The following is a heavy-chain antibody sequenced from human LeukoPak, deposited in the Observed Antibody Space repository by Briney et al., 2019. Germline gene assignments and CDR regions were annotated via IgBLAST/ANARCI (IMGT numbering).Heavy chain of an antibody. V-gene: IGHV3-30*03. J-gene: IGHJ4*02. D-gene: IGHD6-13*01. CDR2: ISYDGSNK. Sequence: PGGSLRLSCAASGFSFSSYSMNWVRQAPGKGLEWVAVISYDGSNKYYADSVKGRFTISRDNSKNTLYLQMNSLRAEDTAVYYCAREMGIAAAGANFDYWGQGTLVTVSS. CDR3: AREMGIAAAGANFDY. CDR1: GFSFSSYS.